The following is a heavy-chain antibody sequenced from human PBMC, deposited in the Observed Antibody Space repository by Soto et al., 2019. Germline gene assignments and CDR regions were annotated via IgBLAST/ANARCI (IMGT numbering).Heavy chain of an antibody. CDR3: ARGIAVAGTEYYFAD. Sequence: GGSLRLSCAASGFTFSSYDMHWVRQATGKGLEWVSAIGTAGDTYYPGSVKGRFTISRENAKNSLYLQMNSLRAGDTAVYYCARGIAVAGTEYYFADWGQGSLVTVSS. CDR1: GFTFSSYD. CDR2: IGTAGDT. D-gene: IGHD6-19*01. J-gene: IGHJ4*02. V-gene: IGHV3-13*04.